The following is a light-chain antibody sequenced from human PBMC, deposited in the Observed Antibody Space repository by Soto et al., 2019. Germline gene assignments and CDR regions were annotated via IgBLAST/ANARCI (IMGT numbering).Light chain of an antibody. J-gene: IGLJ1*01. CDR1: RSDIGSYNY. Sequence: QSALTQPASVSGSPGQSITISCSGTRSDIGSYNYVAWYQQLPGKTPKILIYEVSNRPSGVSSRFSGSKSGNTASLTISGLQAEDEADYYCISYTGSSTSYVFGSGTKVTVL. V-gene: IGLV2-14*01. CDR3: ISYTGSSTSYV. CDR2: EVS.